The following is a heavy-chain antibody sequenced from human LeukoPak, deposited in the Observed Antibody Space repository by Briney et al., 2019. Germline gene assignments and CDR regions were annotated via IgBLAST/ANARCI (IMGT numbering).Heavy chain of an antibody. CDR2: ISGSGGST. D-gene: IGHD3-10*01. CDR3: ARGLLWFGTLNWFDP. Sequence: PGGSLRLSCAASGFTFSSYAMSWVRQAPGKGLEWVSAISGSGGSTYYADSVKGRFTISRDNSKNTLYLQMNSLRAEDTAVYYCARGLLWFGTLNWFDPWGQGTLVTVSS. V-gene: IGHV3-23*01. J-gene: IGHJ5*02. CDR1: GFTFSSYA.